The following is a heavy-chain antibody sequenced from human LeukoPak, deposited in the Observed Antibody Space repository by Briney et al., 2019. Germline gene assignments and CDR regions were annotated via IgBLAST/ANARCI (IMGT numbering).Heavy chain of an antibody. J-gene: IGHJ3*02. D-gene: IGHD1-1*01. V-gene: IGHV5-51*01. CDR2: IYPGDSDT. Sequence: GESLKISCKGSGYSFTNYWIGWVRQMPGKGLDWVGIIYPGDSDTRYSPSFEGQVTISADRSISTAYLQWGTLKASDTAMYYCARHGTTHNAFDIWGQGTMVTVSA. CDR3: ARHGTTHNAFDI. CDR1: GYSFTNYW.